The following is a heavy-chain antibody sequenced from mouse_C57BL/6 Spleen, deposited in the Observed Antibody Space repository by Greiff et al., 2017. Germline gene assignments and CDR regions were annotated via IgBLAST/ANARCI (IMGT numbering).Heavy chain of an antibody. CDR1: GFNIKNTY. Sequence: EVQLVESVAELVRPGASVKLSCTASGFNIKNTYMHWVKQRPEQGLEWIGRIDPANGNTKYAPKFQGKATITADTSSNTAYLQLSSLTSEDTAIYYCARSPHYDYDDAMDYWGQGTSVTVSS. J-gene: IGHJ4*01. CDR2: IDPANGNT. CDR3: ARSPHYDYDDAMDY. V-gene: IGHV14-3*01. D-gene: IGHD2-4*01.